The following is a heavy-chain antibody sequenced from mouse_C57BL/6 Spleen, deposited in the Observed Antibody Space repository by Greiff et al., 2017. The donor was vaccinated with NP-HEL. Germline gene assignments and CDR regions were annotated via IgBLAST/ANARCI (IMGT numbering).Heavy chain of an antibody. CDR1: GYTFTDYY. Sequence: EVQLQQSGPELVKPGASVKISCKASGYTFTDYYMNWVKQSHGKSLEWIGDINPNNGGTSYNQKFKGKATLTVDKSSSTAYMELRSLTSEDSAVYYCARPILPQTAQAFFAYWGQGTLVTVSA. V-gene: IGHV1-26*01. CDR2: INPNNGGT. D-gene: IGHD3-2*02. CDR3: ARPILPQTAQAFFAY. J-gene: IGHJ3*01.